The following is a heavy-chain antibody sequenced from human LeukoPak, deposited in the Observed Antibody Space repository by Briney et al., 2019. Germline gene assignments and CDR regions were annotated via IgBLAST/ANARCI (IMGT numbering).Heavy chain of an antibody. CDR1: GGSFSGYY. CDR3: ARGPAVEYDILSGYYRFDY. CDR2: INHSGST. V-gene: IGHV4-34*01. J-gene: IGHJ4*02. Sequence: SETLSLTCAVYGGSFSGYYWSWIRQTPGKGLEWIGEINHSGSTRYNPSLTSRVTISLDTSKNQFSLKLNSVSAAVAAVYYCARGPAVEYDILSGYYRFDYWGQGTLVTVSS. D-gene: IGHD3-9*01.